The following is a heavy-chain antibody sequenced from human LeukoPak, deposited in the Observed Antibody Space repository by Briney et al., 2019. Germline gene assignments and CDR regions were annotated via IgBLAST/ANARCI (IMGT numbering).Heavy chain of an antibody. J-gene: IGHJ6*03. V-gene: IGHV4-34*01. CDR3: ARDYGEDDYYYYYYMDV. CDR2: INHSGST. D-gene: IGHD4-17*01. CDR1: GGSFSGYY. Sequence: SETLSLTCAVYGGSFSGYYWSRIRQPPGKGLEWIGEINHSGSTNYNPSLKSRVTISVDTSRNQFSLKLSSVTAADTAVYYCARDYGEDDYYYYYYMDVWGKGTTVTISS.